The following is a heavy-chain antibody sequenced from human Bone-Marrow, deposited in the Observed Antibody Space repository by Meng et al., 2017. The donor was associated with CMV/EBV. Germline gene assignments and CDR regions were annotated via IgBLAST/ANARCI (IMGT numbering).Heavy chain of an antibody. CDR2: AYYRSQWYN. Sequence: SETLSLTCAISGDSVSTNSAAWNWIRQSPSRGLEWLGGAYYRSQWYNDYGISVKSRITINADTSRNQFSLQLNSVTPEDTAVYYCAREVMVKSSPWYWNVFDSWGQGALVTVSS. J-gene: IGHJ5*01. CDR3: AREVMVKSSPWYWNVFDS. D-gene: IGHD6-13*01. V-gene: IGHV6-1*01. CDR1: GDSVSTNSAA.